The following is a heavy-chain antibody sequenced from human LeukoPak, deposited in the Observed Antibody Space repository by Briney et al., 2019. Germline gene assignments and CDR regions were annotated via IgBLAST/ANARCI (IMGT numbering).Heavy chain of an antibody. Sequence: ASVKVSCKASGYTFTSYGISWVRQAPGQGPEWMGWISAYNGNTNYAQKLQGRVTMTRDTSTSTVYMELSSLRSEDTAVYYCASGADGKYNWFDPWGQGTLVTVSS. CDR1: GYTFTSYG. CDR2: ISAYNGNT. V-gene: IGHV1-18*01. J-gene: IGHJ5*02. CDR3: ASGADGKYNWFDP.